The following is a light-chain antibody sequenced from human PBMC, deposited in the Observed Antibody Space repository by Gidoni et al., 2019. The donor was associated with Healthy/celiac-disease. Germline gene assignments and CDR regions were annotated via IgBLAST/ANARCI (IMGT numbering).Light chain of an antibody. CDR2: AAS. CDR3: QQYYSYLLT. V-gene: IGKV1-8*01. J-gene: IGKJ4*01. Sequence: TGDRVTITCRASQGISSYLAWYQQKTGKAPKLLIYAASTLQSGVPSRFSGSGSGTDFTITISCLQSEDFATYYCQQYYSYLLTFGGGTKVEIK. CDR1: QGISSY.